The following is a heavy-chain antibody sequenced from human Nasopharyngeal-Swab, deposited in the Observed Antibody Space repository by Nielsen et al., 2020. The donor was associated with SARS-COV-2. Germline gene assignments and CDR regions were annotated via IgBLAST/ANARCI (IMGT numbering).Heavy chain of an antibody. CDR3: ARGGRWDDSTEWDYYYYGMDV. Sequence: GGSLRLSCAASGFTFSSYSMNWVRQAPGKGLKWVSYISSSSSTIYYADSVKGRFTISRDNAKNSLYLQMNSLRDEDTAVYYCARGGRWDDSTEWDYYYYGMDVWGQGTTVTVSS. J-gene: IGHJ6*02. V-gene: IGHV3-48*02. CDR1: GFTFSSYS. CDR2: ISSSSSTI. D-gene: IGHD3-22*01.